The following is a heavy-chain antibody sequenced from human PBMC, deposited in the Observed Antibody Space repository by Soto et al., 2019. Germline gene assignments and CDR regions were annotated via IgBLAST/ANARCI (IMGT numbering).Heavy chain of an antibody. Sequence: QVQLQQWGAGLLKPSETLSLTCAVYGGSFSGYYWSWIRQPPGKGLEWIGEINHSGSTNYNPSLKSRVTISVDTSKNQFSLKLSSVTAADKAVYYCARGPTNRYYGSGSYYRPFDYWGQGTLVTVSS. CDR3: ARGPTNRYYGSGSYYRPFDY. CDR2: INHSGST. V-gene: IGHV4-34*01. D-gene: IGHD3-10*01. CDR1: GGSFSGYY. J-gene: IGHJ4*02.